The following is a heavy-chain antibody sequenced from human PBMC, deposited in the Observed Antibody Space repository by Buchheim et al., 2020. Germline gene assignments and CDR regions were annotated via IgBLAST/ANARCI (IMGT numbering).Heavy chain of an antibody. J-gene: IGHJ4*02. CDR2: INPSGGST. V-gene: IGHV1-46*01. D-gene: IGHD3-22*01. Sequence: QVQLVQSGAEVKKPGASVKVSCKASGYTFTSYYMHWVRQAPGQGLEWMGIINPSGGSTSYAQKFQGKVTMTRDTSTNTVYMELSSLRSEDTAVYYCARDLHYYDSSGYYFRYLFDYWGQGTL. CDR3: ARDLHYYDSSGYYFRYLFDY. CDR1: GYTFTSYY.